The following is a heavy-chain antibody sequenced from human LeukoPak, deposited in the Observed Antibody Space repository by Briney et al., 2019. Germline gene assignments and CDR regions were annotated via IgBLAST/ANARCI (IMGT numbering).Heavy chain of an antibody. CDR1: GGTFSSYA. J-gene: IGHJ6*04. D-gene: IGHD6-19*01. CDR2: IIPIFGTA. Sequence: EASVKVSCKASGGTFSSYAISWVRQAPGQGLEWMGGIIPIFGTANYAQKFQGRVTITADKSTSTAYMELSSLRSEDTAVYYCASKGIAVAGTYYYYGMDVWGKETTVTVSS. CDR3: ASKGIAVAGTYYYYGMDV. V-gene: IGHV1-69*06.